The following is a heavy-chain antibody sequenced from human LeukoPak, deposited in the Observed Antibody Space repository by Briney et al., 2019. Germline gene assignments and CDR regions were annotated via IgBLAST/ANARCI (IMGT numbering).Heavy chain of an antibody. V-gene: IGHV4-31*03. Sequence: SETLSLTCIVSGGSISSGGYYWSWIRQHPGKGLEWIGYIYYSGSTYYNPSLKSRVTISLDTSKNQFSLKLNSMTAADTAVYYCAGHVSAAAGGRWGQGTLVTVSS. D-gene: IGHD6-13*01. CDR3: AGHVSAAAGGR. CDR1: GGSISSGGYY. CDR2: IYYSGST. J-gene: IGHJ4*02.